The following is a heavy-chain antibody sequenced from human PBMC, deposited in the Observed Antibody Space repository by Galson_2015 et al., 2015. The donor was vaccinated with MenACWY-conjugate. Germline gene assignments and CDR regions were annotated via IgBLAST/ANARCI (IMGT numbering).Heavy chain of an antibody. CDR3: ASSTSRFYYYYGMDV. J-gene: IGHJ6*02. Sequence: SVKVSCKASGGTFSSYTISWVRQAPGQGLEWMGRVIPILGIANYAQKFQGRVTITADKSTSTAYMELSSLRSEDTAVYYCASSTSRFYYYYGMDVWGQGTTVTVSS. D-gene: IGHD2-2*01. CDR1: GGTFSSYT. V-gene: IGHV1-69*02. CDR2: VIPILGIA.